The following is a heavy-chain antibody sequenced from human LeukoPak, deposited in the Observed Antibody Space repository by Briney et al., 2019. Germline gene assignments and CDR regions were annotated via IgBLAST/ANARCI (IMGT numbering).Heavy chain of an antibody. CDR1: GDSVSSNSAA. D-gene: IGHD2-21*01. V-gene: IGHV6-1*01. Sequence: SQTLSLTCAISGDSVSSNSAAWNWIRQSPSRGLEWLGRTYYRSKWYNDYAVSVKSRITINPDTSKNQFSLQLNSVTPEDTAVYYCAKGGVIGPSLYYYGMDVWGKGTTVTVSS. CDR2: TYYRSKWYN. CDR3: AKGGVIGPSLYYYGMDV. J-gene: IGHJ6*04.